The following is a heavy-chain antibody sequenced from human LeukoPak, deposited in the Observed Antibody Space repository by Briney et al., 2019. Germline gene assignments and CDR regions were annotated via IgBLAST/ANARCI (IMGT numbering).Heavy chain of an antibody. D-gene: IGHD3-3*01. V-gene: IGHV4-39*01. CDR1: GGSISSSSYY. Sequence: PSETLSLTCTVSGGSISSSSYYWGWIRQPPGKGLEWIGSIYYSGSTYYNPSLKSRVTISVDTSKNQFSLKLSSVTAADTAVYYCARSGRNFGVVKDFDYWGQGTLVTVSS. CDR3: ARSGRNFGVVKDFDY. CDR2: IYYSGST. J-gene: IGHJ4*02.